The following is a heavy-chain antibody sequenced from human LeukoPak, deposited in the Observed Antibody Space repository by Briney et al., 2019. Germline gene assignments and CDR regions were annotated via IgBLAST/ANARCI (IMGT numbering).Heavy chain of an antibody. J-gene: IGHJ2*01. Sequence: GGSLRLSCAASGFTVSTNYMNWVRQAPGKGLEWVAILYSGGSTYYADSVKGRFIISRDFSKNTPSLQMNNLRADDTAAYYCARVGDHYHWYFDLWGRGTLVTVSS. CDR2: LYSGGST. V-gene: IGHV3-53*01. CDR1: GFTVSTNY. D-gene: IGHD3-10*01. CDR3: ARVGDHYHWYFDL.